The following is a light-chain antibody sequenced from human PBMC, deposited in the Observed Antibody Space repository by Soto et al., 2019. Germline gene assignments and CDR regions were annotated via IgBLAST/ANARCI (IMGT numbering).Light chain of an antibody. CDR1: SGSVSTSYY. CDR3: ELYRGSGIGV. V-gene: IGLV8-61*01. Sequence: QTVVTQEPSFSVSPGGTVTLTCGLSSGSVSTSYYPSWYQQTPGQAPRTLIYSTNTRSSGVPDRFSGSILANKAAPTITGXXXDDESDYYLELYRGSGIGVFGGGTQLTVL. J-gene: IGLJ2*01. CDR2: STN.